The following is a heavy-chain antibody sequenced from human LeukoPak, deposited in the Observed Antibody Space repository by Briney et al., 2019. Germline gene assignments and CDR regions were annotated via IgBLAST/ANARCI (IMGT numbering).Heavy chain of an antibody. V-gene: IGHV1-8*01. CDR3: ARESIAAAGGIDY. CDR2: MNPNSGNT. D-gene: IGHD6-13*01. Sequence: GASVKVSCKASGYTFTSYDINWVRQATGQGLEWMGWMNPNSGNTGYAQKFQGRVTMTRNTSISTAYMELSRLRSDDTAVYYCARESIAAAGGIDYWGQGTLVTVSS. CDR1: GYTFTSYD. J-gene: IGHJ4*02.